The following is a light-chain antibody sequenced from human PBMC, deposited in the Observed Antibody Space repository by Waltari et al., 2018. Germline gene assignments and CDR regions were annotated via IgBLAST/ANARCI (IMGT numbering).Light chain of an antibody. Sequence: QSALAQPDSVSGSPGQSITISCTGSSRDIGSFDLGSCYQQHPGRAPRLTIRNVSERPSGVPHRFSGSKSGNTASLTISSLRSEDESLYFCSSFTTGSTGLFGGGTKLTVL. CDR3: SSFTTGSTGL. J-gene: IGLJ2*01. CDR2: NVS. V-gene: IGLV2-14*03. CDR1: SRDIGSFDL.